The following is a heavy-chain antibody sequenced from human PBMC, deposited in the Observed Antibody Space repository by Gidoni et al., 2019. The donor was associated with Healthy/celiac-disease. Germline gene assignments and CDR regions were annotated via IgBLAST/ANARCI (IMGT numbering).Heavy chain of an antibody. CDR1: GFTFGEYA. Sequence: EVQLVESGGGLVKPGRYLRLSCTASGFTFGEYAMSWFRQAPGKVLEWVGFIRSKAYGGTTEYAASVKGRFTISRDDSKSIAYLQMNSLKTEDTAVYYCTNYYDSSGYYLWGQGTLVTVSS. V-gene: IGHV3-49*05. CDR3: TNYYDSSGYYL. CDR2: IRSKAYGGTT. J-gene: IGHJ4*02. D-gene: IGHD3-22*01.